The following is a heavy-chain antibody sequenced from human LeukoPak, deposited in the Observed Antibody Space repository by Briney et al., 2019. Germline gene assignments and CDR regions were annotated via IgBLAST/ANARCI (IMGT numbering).Heavy chain of an antibody. D-gene: IGHD6-13*01. V-gene: IGHV3-30*03. CDR1: GFTFSSYG. CDR3: ARGGLYSSSWYYFDY. Sequence: GRSLRLSCAASGFTFSSYGIHWVRQAPGKGLEWGAVISYDGNNKYYADSVKGRFTISRDNSKTTLYLQMNSLRGEDTAVYYCARGGLYSSSWYYFDYWGQGTLVTVSS. J-gene: IGHJ4*02. CDR2: ISYDGNNK.